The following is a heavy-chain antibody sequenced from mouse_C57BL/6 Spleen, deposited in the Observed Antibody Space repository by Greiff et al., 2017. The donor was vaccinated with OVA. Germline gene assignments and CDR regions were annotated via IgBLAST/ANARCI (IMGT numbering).Heavy chain of an antibody. CDR1: GYSITSGYY. CDR3: AREEDSLFDY. Sequence: VQLQQSGPGLVKPSQSLSLTCSVTGYSITSGYYWNWIRQFPGNKLEWMGYISYDGSNNYNPSLKNRISITRDTSKNQFFLKLNSVTTEDTATYYCAREEDSLFDYWGQGTTLTVSS. D-gene: IGHD6-2*01. J-gene: IGHJ2*01. V-gene: IGHV3-6*01. CDR2: ISYDGSN.